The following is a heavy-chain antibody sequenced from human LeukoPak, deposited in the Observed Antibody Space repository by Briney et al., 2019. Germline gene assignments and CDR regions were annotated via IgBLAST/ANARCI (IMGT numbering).Heavy chain of an antibody. CDR2: INHSGDT. J-gene: IGHJ4*02. CDR1: GGSISSSSYY. V-gene: IGHV4-39*01. D-gene: IGHD3-10*01. CDR3: ARHRGLHY. Sequence: PSETLSLTCTVSGGSISSSSYYWSWIRQSPEKGLEWIGEINHSGDTNYNPSLKSRVTISIDTSKNQFSLKLTSVTAADTAVYYCARHRGLHYWGQGTLVTVSS.